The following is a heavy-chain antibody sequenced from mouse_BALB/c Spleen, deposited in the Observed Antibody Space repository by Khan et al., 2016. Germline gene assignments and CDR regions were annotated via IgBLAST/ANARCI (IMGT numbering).Heavy chain of an antibody. CDR2: INPGSGST. J-gene: IGHJ3*01. D-gene: IGHD1-1*01. CDR1: GYAFTNFL. Sequence: QVQLQQSGADLVRPGTSVKVSCKASGYAFTNFLIDWIKQRPGQGLDWIGVINPGSGSTNYNEKFKGKATLTAGKSSSTAYMQLSSLTSDDSAVYFCASQYGSSYVGFAYWGQGTLVTVSA. V-gene: IGHV1-54*01. CDR3: ASQYGSSYVGFAY.